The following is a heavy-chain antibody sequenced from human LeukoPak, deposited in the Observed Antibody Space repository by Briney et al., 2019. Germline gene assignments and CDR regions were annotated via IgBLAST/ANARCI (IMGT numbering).Heavy chain of an antibody. J-gene: IGHJ4*02. Sequence: PSETLSLTCAVSGGSISSSNWWSWVRQPPGKGLEWIGEIYHSGSTNYNPSLKSRVTISVDKSKNQFSLKLSSVTAADTAVYYCARRSKNSGSYSRRGYFDYWGQGTLVTVSS. CDR1: GGSISSSNW. D-gene: IGHD1-26*01. V-gene: IGHV4-4*02. CDR3: ARRSKNSGSYSRRGYFDY. CDR2: IYHSGST.